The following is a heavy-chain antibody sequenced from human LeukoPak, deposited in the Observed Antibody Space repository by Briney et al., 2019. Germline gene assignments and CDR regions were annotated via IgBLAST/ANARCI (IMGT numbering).Heavy chain of an antibody. Sequence: ASVKVSCKASGYTFTSYDINRVRQATGQGLEWMGWMNPNSGNTGYAQKFQGRVTMTRNTSISTAYMELSSLRSEDTAVYYCARESLDTSWPFYYYYYMDVWGKGTTVTVSS. CDR1: GYTFTSYD. J-gene: IGHJ6*03. V-gene: IGHV1-8*01. CDR2: MNPNSGNT. CDR3: ARESLDTSWPFYYYYYMDV. D-gene: IGHD2-2*01.